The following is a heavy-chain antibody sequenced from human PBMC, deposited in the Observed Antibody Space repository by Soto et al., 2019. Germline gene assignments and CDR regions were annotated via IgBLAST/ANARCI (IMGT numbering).Heavy chain of an antibody. CDR2: IYYSGST. V-gene: IGHV4-59*01. CDR1: GGSISSYY. D-gene: IGHD3-10*01. CDR3: ARDQIITMVRGVITYDAFDI. Sequence: PSETLSLTCTVSGGSISSYYWSWIRQPPGKGLEWIGYIYYSGSTNYNPSLKSRVTISVDTSKNQFSLKLSSVTAADTAVYYCARDQIITMVRGVITYDAFDIWGQGTMVSVSS. J-gene: IGHJ3*02.